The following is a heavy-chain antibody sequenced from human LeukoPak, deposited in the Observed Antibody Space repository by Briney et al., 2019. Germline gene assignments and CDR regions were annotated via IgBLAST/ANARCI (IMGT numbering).Heavy chain of an antibody. D-gene: IGHD5-24*01. CDR2: IGIDSGNT. CDR1: GFTFSDYS. CDR3: ARDYKYAFDN. Sequence: GGSLRLSCAASGFTFSDYSMNWVRQAPGKGLEWISYIGIDSGNTNYADSVKGRFTISGDKAKNPLYLQMNSLRVEDTAVDYCARDYKYAFDNWGQGTLVTVSS. V-gene: IGHV3-48*01. J-gene: IGHJ4*02.